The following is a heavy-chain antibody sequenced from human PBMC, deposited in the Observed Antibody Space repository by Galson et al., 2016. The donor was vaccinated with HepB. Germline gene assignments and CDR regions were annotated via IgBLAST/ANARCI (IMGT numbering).Heavy chain of an antibody. Sequence: SLRLSCAASGFALSGYLMHWVRQAPGKGLEWVAVILGDGSNEYYADAVKGRFAISRDNSKNTLQLQMNSLGPDDTAVYYCARVARGGYQTADLWGQGTLVSVSS. V-gene: IGHV3-30*09. CDR3: ARVARGGYQTADL. CDR1: GFALSGYL. CDR2: ILGDGSNE. J-gene: IGHJ5*02. D-gene: IGHD5-24*01.